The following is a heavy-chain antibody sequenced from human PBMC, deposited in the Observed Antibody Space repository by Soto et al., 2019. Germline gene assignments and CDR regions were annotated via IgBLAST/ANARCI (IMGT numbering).Heavy chain of an antibody. Sequence: GGSLILSCAASGFTFSSYPMHWVRQAPGKGLEWVAVISYDGSNKYYVDSVKGRFTISRDNSKNTLYLQMNSLIPEDTTVYYCARDSATVADYYYTMDVWGQGTTVTVSS. CDR3: ARDSATVADYYYTMDV. V-gene: IGHV3-30-3*01. CDR1: GFTFSSYP. J-gene: IGHJ6*02. D-gene: IGHD4-17*01. CDR2: ISYDGSNK.